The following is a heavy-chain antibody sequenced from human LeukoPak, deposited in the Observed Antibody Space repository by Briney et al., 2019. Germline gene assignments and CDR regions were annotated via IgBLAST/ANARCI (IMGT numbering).Heavy chain of an antibody. J-gene: IGHJ5*02. CDR3: ASIVGATIEGWFDP. CDR2: INPNSGGT. V-gene: IGHV1-2*02. CDR1: GYTFTGYY. Sequence: ASVKVSCKASGYTFTGYYIHWVRQAPGQGLEWMGWINPNSGGTNYAQKFQGSVTMTRDTSISTAYMELSRLRSDDTAVYYCASIVGATIEGWFDPWGQGTLVTVSS. D-gene: IGHD1-26*01.